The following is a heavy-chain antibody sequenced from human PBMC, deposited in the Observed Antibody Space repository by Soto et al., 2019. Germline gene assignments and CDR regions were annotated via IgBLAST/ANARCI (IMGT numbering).Heavy chain of an antibody. V-gene: IGHV1-69*13. J-gene: IGHJ1*01. D-gene: IGHD1-1*01. CDR1: GGTFSSYS. Sequence: GASVKVSCKASGGTFSSYSISWVRQAPGQGLEWMGGIIPIFGTANYAQKFQGRVTITADESTSTAYMELSSLRSEDTAVYYCARAQADSAANNWAEYFQHWGQGTLVTVSS. CDR2: IIPIFGTA. CDR3: ARAQADSAANNWAEYFQH.